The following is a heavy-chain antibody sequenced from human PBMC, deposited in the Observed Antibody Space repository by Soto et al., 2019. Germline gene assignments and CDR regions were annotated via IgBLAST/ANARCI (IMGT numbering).Heavy chain of an antibody. CDR3: ARGCDHCSSTSCYCNNWFDP. Sequence: SETLSLTRAVSGGPISSGGDSWSCIRQPPGKGLEWIGYIYHSGSTYYNPSLKSRVTISVDRAKNQFSLKLSSVTAADTAVYYCARGCDHCSSTSCYCNNWFDPWGQGTLVTVSP. D-gene: IGHD2-2*01. J-gene: IGHJ5*02. V-gene: IGHV4-30-2*01. CDR2: IYHSGST. CDR1: GGPISSGGDS.